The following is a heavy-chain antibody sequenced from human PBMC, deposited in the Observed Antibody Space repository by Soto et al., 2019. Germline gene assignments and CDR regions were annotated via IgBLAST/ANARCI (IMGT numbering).Heavy chain of an antibody. J-gene: IGHJ6*02. Sequence: EGQLVESGGGLVQPGGSLRLSCAASGLIFSDYHMDWVRRAPGKGLEWVGRIRRKANSYTTEYAASVKGRFTISRDDSKNSLYLQMNSLKSEDTAVYYCAMLGGWSGGSSGMDVWGQGTTVTVSS. CDR1: GLIFSDYH. CDR3: AMLGGWSGGSSGMDV. CDR2: IRRKANSYTT. V-gene: IGHV3-72*01. D-gene: IGHD6-19*01.